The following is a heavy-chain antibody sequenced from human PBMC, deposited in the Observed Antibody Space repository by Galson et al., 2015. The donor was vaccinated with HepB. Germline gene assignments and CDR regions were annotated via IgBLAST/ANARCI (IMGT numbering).Heavy chain of an antibody. V-gene: IGHV3-11*06. J-gene: IGHJ4*02. CDR3: ARVVGTSRIDY. Sequence: SLRLSCAASGFNFSDHYMTWLRQAPGKGLEWVSYIFSSTPYTYYADSVRGRFTISRDNNKNSVYLHMSSLRAEDTAIYYCARVVGTSRIDYWGRGTLVSVSS. CDR1: GFNFSDHY. D-gene: IGHD1/OR15-1a*01. CDR2: IFSSTPYT.